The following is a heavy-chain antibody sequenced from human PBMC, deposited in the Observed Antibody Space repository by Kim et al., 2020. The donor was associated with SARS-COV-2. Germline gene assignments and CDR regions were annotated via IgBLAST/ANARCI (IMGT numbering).Heavy chain of an antibody. CDR3: ARRIYSNYYFDY. D-gene: IGHD4-4*01. CDR2: INHSGST. J-gene: IGHJ4*02. V-gene: IGHV4-34*01. CDR1: GGSFSGYY. Sequence: SETLSLTCAVYGGSFSGYYWSWIRQPPGKGLEWIGEINHSGSTNYNPSLKSRVTISVDTSKNQFSLKLSSVTAADTAVYYCARRIYSNYYFDYWGQGTLVTVSS.